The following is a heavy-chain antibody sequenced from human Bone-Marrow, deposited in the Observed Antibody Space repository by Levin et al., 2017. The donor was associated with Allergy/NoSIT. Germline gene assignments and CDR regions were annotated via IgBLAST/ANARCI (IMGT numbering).Heavy chain of an antibody. CDR2: INQDGSEK. CDR3: TSGKRFYYYALDV. CDR1: GFTFSNNK. D-gene: IGHD4-23*01. V-gene: IGHV3-7*01. Sequence: GGSLRLSCAASGFTFSNNKMNWVRQAPGKGLEWVANINQDGSEKYYVDSVKGRFTISRDNGKNSLYLQMKSLRVEDAAVYYCTSGKRFYYYALDVWGQGTTVTVSS. J-gene: IGHJ6*02.